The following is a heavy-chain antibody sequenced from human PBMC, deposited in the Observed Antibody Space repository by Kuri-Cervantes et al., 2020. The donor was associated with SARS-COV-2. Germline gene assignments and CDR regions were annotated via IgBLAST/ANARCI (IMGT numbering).Heavy chain of an antibody. CDR2: ISSSSSYI. CDR3: ARVKDHPYGSGSRYYYYMDV. V-gene: IGHV3-21*01. J-gene: IGHJ6*03. Sequence: GGSLRLSCEGSGFTFHTYEMNWVRQAPGKGLEWVSSISSSSSYIYYADSVKGRFTISRDNAKNSLYLQMNSLRAEDTAVYYCARVKDHPYGSGSRYYYYMDVWGKGTTVTVSS. CDR1: GFTFHTYE. D-gene: IGHD3-10*01.